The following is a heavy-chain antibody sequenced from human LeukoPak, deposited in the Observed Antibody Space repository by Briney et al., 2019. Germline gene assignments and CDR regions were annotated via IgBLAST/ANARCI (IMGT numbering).Heavy chain of an antibody. D-gene: IGHD6-13*01. V-gene: IGHV3-74*01. J-gene: IGHJ4*02. CDR2: INSDGRTT. CDR1: GFTFSSYS. Sequence: GGSLRLSCAASGFTFSSYSMNWVRQAPGKGLEWVSHINSDGRTTSYADYVKGRFTISRDNAKDTLYLQMNSLRAEDTAVYYCARGTSSRPDDWGQGTLVTVSS. CDR3: ARGTSSRPDD.